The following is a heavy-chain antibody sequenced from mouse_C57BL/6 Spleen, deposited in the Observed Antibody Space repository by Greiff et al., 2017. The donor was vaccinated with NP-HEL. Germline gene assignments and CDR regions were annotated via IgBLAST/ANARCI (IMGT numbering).Heavy chain of an antibody. Sequence: QVQLQQSGPELVKPGASVKISCKASGYAFSSSWMNWVKQRPGKGLEWIGRIYPGDGDPNYNGKFKGKATLTADQSSSTAYMQLSSLTSEDSAVYVCAREDYDGGGFAYWGQGTLVTVSA. CDR3: AREDYDGGGFAY. CDR2: IYPGDGDP. J-gene: IGHJ3*01. V-gene: IGHV1-82*01. D-gene: IGHD2-4*01. CDR1: GYAFSSSW.